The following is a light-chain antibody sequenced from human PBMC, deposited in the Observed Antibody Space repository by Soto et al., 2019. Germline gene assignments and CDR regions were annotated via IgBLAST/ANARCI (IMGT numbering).Light chain of an antibody. CDR2: EVS. V-gene: IGLV2-8*01. J-gene: IGLJ2*01. CDR1: SSDVGGYKY. Sequence: QSVLTQPPSASGSPGESVTISCTGTSSDVGGYKYVSWYQQHPGKAPKLMISEVSKRPSGVPDRFSGSKSGNTASLTVSGLQAEDEADYYCSSFAGNNNLVFGGGTKVTVL. CDR3: SSFAGNNNLV.